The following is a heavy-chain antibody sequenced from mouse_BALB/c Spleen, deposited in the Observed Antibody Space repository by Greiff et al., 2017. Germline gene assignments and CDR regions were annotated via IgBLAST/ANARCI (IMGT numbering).Heavy chain of an antibody. D-gene: IGHD1-1*02. CDR3: ARQAGGY. Sequence: VQLQQSGAELARPGASVKLSCKASGYTFTSYWMQWVKQRPGQGLEWIGAIYPGDGDTRYTQKFKGKATLTADKSSSTAYMQLSSLASEDSAVYYCARQAGGYWGQGTTLTVSS. J-gene: IGHJ2*01. CDR1: GYTFTSYW. V-gene: IGHV1-87*01. CDR2: IYPGDGDT.